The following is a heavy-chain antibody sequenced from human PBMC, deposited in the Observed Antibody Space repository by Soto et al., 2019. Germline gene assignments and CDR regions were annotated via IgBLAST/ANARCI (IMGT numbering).Heavy chain of an antibody. V-gene: IGHV1-3*01. CDR2: INAGNGNT. CDR1: GYTFTSYA. Sequence: QVQLVQSGAEVKKPGASVKVSCKASGYTFTSYAMXXXXXXXXXRLEWMGWINAGNGNTKYSQKFQGRVTITRDTXASTAYMXXXXXXXXDTAVYYCARGLNVYYSDYWGQGTLVTVSS. J-gene: IGHJ4*02. D-gene: IGHD3-16*01. CDR3: ARGLNVYYSDY.